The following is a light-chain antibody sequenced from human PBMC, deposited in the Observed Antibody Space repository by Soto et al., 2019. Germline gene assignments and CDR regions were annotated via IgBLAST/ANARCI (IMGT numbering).Light chain of an antibody. J-gene: IGKJ4*01. V-gene: IGKV3-20*01. Sequence: EIVLTQSPGTLSLSPGERATLSCRASQSVTSGYLAWYQQRAGQAPRLLIYHASARVTGIPDRFSGSGSGTDFTLTISRLEPEDFAVYYCQQYGTSPLTLGGGSWFTFGGGTKVEIK. CDR3: QQYGTSPLTLGGGSWFT. CDR1: QSVTSGY. CDR2: HAS.